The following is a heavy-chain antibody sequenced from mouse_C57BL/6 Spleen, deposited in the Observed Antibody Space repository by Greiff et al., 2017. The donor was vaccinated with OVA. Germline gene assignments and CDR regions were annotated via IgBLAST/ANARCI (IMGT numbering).Heavy chain of an antibody. J-gene: IGHJ3*01. CDR1: GYTFTDYE. Sequence: QVQLKESGAELVRPGASVTLSCKASGYTFTDYEMHWVKQTPVHGLEWIGAIDPETGGTAYNQKFKGKAILTADKSSSTAYMELRSLTSEDSAVYYCTRGEGNYCDGSDSFADWGKGTLVTVAA. CDR3: TRGEGNYCDGSDSFAD. V-gene: IGHV1-15*01. CDR2: IDPETGGT. D-gene: IGHD1-1*01.